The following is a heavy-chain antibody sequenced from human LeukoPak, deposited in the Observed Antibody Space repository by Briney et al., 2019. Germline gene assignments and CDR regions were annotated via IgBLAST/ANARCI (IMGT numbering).Heavy chain of an antibody. CDR1: GFALRTRGEG. CDR3: AHSGVDVGYDYVWGSYRSAVEFDY. D-gene: IGHD3-16*02. CDR2: IYWDGDK. J-gene: IGHJ4*02. Sequence: SGPTLLHPTPTLTLTCTFSGFALRTRGEGVGWIRQPPGKALEWLSLIYWDGDKRYSPSLNSRLTLTKDTSKTQVVLTITNMDPVDTATYYCAHSGVDVGYDYVWGSYRSAVEFDYWGQGTLVTVSS. V-gene: IGHV2-5*02.